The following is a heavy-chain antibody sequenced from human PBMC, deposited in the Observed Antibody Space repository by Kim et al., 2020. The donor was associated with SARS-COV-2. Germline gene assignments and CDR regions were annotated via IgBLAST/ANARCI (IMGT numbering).Heavy chain of an antibody. V-gene: IGHV4-34*01. CDR1: GGSFSAYS. Sequence: SETLSLTCAVYGGSFSAYSWIWIRQAPGKGLEWIGEVNHSGITKYHPSLKSRVTISVDTSKNQFSLKLPSVTAADTAVFYCARGRAEVVPSAILGLGPYYYYYAMDVWGQGTTVTVS. D-gene: IGHD2-15*01. CDR2: VNHSGIT. J-gene: IGHJ6*02. CDR3: ARGRAEVVPSAILGLGPYYYYYAMDV.